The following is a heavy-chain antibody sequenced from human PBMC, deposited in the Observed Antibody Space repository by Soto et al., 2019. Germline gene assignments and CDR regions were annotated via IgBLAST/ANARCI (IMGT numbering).Heavy chain of an antibody. CDR2: ISYDGSNK. D-gene: IGHD2-21*02. J-gene: IGHJ6*02. CDR1: GFTFSSYG. CDR3: AKEQIVVVTAILPYYYGMDV. Sequence: QVQLVESGGGVVQPGRSLRLSCAASGFTFSSYGMHWVRQAPGKGLEWVAVISYDGSNKYYADSVKGRFTISRDNSKNTLYLQMNSLRAEDTAVYYCAKEQIVVVTAILPYYYGMDVWGQGTTVTVSS. V-gene: IGHV3-30*18.